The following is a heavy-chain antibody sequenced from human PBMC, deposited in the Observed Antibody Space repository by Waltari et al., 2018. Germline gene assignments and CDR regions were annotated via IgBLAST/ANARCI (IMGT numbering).Heavy chain of an antibody. CDR1: GYTFTSYD. V-gene: IGHV1-8*03. CDR3: ARGRGQLGPPDYFDY. CDR2: RNPNSGNT. D-gene: IGHD6-6*01. J-gene: IGHJ4*02. Sequence: QVQLVQSGAEVKKPGASVKVSCKASGYTFTSYDINWVRHATGHGLGWMGWRNPNSGNTGYAQKVQGRVTITRNTSISTAYMELSSLRSEDTVVYYCARGRGQLGPPDYFDYWGQGTLVTVSS.